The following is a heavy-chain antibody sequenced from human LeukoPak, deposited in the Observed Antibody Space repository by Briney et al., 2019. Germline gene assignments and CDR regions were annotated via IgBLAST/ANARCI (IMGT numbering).Heavy chain of an antibody. Sequence: GGSLRLSCAASGFTFSNYAMSWVRQAPGKGLEWGSTLSGSGVTTYYADSVKGRFTISRDNTKNTLYLQMNSLRAEDTAVYYCAKSKNLGISGAFDYSGQGTLVTVSS. J-gene: IGHJ4*01. CDR2: LSGSGVTT. CDR1: GFTFSNYA. V-gene: IGHV3-23*01. CDR3: AKSKNLGISGAFDY. D-gene: IGHD7-27*01.